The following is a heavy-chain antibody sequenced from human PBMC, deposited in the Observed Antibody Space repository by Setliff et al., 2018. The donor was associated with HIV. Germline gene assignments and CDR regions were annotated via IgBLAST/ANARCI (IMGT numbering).Heavy chain of an antibody. Sequence: ASVKVSCKASGYTFTSCCMHWVRQAPGQGLEYMGIINPSDGTTDYTQKLQDRVTMTSDTSTSTVYMELRSLRSEDTAIYYCVKEYHTTATDTRVANYFDYWGQGTLVTVSS. CDR1: GYTFTSCC. J-gene: IGHJ4*02. CDR3: VKEYHTTATDTRVANYFDY. V-gene: IGHV1-46*01. CDR2: INPSDGTT. D-gene: IGHD6-13*01.